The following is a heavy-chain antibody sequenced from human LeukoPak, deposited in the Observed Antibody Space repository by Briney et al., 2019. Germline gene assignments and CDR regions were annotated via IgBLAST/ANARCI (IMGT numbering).Heavy chain of an antibody. CDR2: IHYSGSS. CDR1: GDSTSNFY. D-gene: IGHD2-8*01. J-gene: IGHJ5*01. V-gene: IGHV4-59*03. Sequence: SETLTLTCTVSGDSTSNFYWNWIRQSPGKGLEWIGNIHYSGSSVYNPSLKSRGTISIDTSRRQFFLKLNSVTAADTAVYFCALAPNSNWFDFWGPGTLVTVSS. CDR3: ALAPNSNWFDF.